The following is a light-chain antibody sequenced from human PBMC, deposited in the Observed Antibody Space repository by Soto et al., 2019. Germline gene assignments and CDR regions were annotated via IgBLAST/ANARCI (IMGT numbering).Light chain of an antibody. Sequence: QAVVTQSPSASASLGASVKLTCTLSSGHISNAIAWHQQKPEKGPRFLMNVNSDGSHIKGDGIPDRFSGSSSGAERYLIISSLQSEDEADYYCSSFAGNNNLVFGGGTKLTVL. CDR2: VNSDGSH. CDR3: SSFAGNNNLV. CDR1: SGHISNA. V-gene: IGLV4-69*01. J-gene: IGLJ2*01.